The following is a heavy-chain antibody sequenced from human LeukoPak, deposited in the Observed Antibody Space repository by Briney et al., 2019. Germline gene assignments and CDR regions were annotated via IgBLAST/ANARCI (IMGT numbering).Heavy chain of an antibody. CDR2: IKEDGSEK. Sequence: GGSLRLSCAASGLTFRSYWMTWVRQAPGKEPEWVANIKEDGSEKYYEDSVRGRFTISRDNAKNTLYLDMNSLRAEDTAVFYCATDQDHGYFRQWGQGTLVIVSS. D-gene: IGHD4-17*01. CDR3: ATDQDHGYFRQ. J-gene: IGHJ1*01. V-gene: IGHV3-7*01. CDR1: GLTFRSYW.